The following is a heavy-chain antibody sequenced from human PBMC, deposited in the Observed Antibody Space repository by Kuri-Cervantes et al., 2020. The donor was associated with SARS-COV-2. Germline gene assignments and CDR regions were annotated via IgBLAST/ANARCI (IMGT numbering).Heavy chain of an antibody. D-gene: IGHD2-2*02. V-gene: IGHV1-8*03. Sequence: ASVKVSCKASGYTFTSYDINWVRQATGQGLEWMGWMNPNSGNTGYAQKFQGRVTITRNTSISTAYMELSSLRSEDTAVYYCARGVVVVPAAINYYYYYYMDVWGKGTTVTVFS. J-gene: IGHJ6*03. CDR1: GYTFTSYD. CDR3: ARGVVVVPAAINYYYYYYMDV. CDR2: MNPNSGNT.